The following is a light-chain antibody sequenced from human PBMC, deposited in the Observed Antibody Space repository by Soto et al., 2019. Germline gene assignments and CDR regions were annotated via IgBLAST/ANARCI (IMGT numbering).Light chain of an antibody. J-gene: IGKJ4*01. CDR1: QSVLYTSNSKNY. CDR2: GAS. CDR3: QQYWSTPLS. Sequence: DIVMTQSPDSLDVSLGERATINCKSSQSVLYTSNSKNYLAWYQKKAGEPPKLLIYGASTRESGVPARFSGSGSGTDFALTISSLPAEEVAVYYWQQYWSTPLSFGGGTKVAIK. V-gene: IGKV4-1*01.